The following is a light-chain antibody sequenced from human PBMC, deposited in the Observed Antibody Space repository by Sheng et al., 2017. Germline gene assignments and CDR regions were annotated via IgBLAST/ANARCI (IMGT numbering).Light chain of an antibody. J-gene: IGKJ4*01. V-gene: IGKV3-20*01. CDR2: STS. Sequence: EIVLTQSPGTLSLSPGERATLSCRASQSISTSYLAWYQQKPGQAPRLLIHSTSNRATGIPDRFSASGSGTDFTLTISRLEPEDFAVYYCQYYATSPLTFGGGTKVEIK. CDR3: QYYATSPLT. CDR1: QSISTSY.